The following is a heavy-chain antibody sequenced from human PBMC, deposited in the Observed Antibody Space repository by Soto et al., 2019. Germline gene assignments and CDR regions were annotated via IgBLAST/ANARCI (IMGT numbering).Heavy chain of an antibody. CDR2: FSVIGGGT. D-gene: IGHD5-18*01. CDR3: AKAGGVTAMVYDAFDI. V-gene: IGHV3-23*01. CDR1: GFTFSSYA. J-gene: IGHJ3*02. Sequence: GGSLRLSCAASGFTFSSYAMSWVRQAPGKGLEWVSAFSVIGGGTYYADSVKARFTMSRDNSKNTLYLQMNSLRAEDTAVYYCAKAGGVTAMVYDAFDIWGQGTMVTVSS.